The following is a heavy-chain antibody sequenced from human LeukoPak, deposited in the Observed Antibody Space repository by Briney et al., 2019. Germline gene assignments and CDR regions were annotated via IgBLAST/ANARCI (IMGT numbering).Heavy chain of an antibody. V-gene: IGHV3-33*01. Sequence: GGSLRLSCAASGFTFSSHGMQWVRQAPGKGLEWLAVIWSDGSNKYYADSVKDRFTISRDNSKNTLYLQMNSLRAEDTAVYYCARDKGGLADYWGQGTLVTVSS. CDR3: ARDKGGLADY. D-gene: IGHD3/OR15-3a*01. J-gene: IGHJ4*02. CDR1: GFTFSSHG. CDR2: IWSDGSNK.